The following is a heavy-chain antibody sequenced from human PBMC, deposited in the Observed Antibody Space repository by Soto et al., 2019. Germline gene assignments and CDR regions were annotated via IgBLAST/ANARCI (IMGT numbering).Heavy chain of an antibody. Sequence: QVQLQESGAGLVKPSQTLSLTCTVSGDSISSGDYYWSWIRQPPGKGLEWIGYIYYSGSTYYNPSLKSRVTISVDTSKNQFSLKLSSVTAADTAVYYCARHVGDYDRYFDLWGRGTLVTVSS. CDR1: GDSISSGDYY. CDR3: ARHVGDYDRYFDL. V-gene: IGHV4-30-4*01. D-gene: IGHD4-17*01. J-gene: IGHJ2*01. CDR2: IYYSGST.